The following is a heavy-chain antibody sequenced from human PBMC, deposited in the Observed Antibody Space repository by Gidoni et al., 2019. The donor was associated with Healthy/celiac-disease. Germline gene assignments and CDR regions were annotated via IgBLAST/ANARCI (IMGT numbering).Heavy chain of an antibody. J-gene: IGHJ3*02. CDR2: IWYDGSNK. CDR3: ARDPNLTYDYVWGSYRPLDAFDI. Sequence: QVQLVESGGGVVQPGRSLSLSCAASGFTFSSYGMHWVRQAPGKGLEWVAVIWYDGSNKYYADSEKGRFTISRDNSKNTLYLQMNSLRAEDTAVYYCARDPNLTYDYVWGSYRPLDAFDIWGQGTMVTVSS. CDR1: GFTFSSYG. D-gene: IGHD3-16*02. V-gene: IGHV3-33*01.